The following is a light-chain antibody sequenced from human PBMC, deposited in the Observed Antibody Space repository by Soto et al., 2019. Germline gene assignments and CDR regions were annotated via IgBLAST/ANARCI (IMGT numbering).Light chain of an antibody. CDR3: QQRSNWPRT. J-gene: IGKJ1*01. Sequence: IVLTQSPGTLSLSPGERATLSCRASQSVRSNSFAWYQQKPGQAPRLLIYAASTRATGIPDRFSGSGSGTDFTLTISSLEPEDFAVYYCQQRSNWPRTFGQGTKVDIK. CDR1: QSVRSNS. V-gene: IGKV3D-20*02. CDR2: AAS.